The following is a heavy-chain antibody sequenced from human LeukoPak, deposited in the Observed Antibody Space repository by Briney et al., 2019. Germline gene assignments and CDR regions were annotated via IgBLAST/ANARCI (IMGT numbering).Heavy chain of an antibody. J-gene: IGHJ4*02. Sequence: GGSLRLSCAASGFTFISYSMNWVRQAPGKGLEWVSSISSSSSYIFYADSAKGRFTISRDNAKNSLYLQMDSLRAEDTAVYYCARGFGSSWFYFDYWGQGTLVTVSS. CDR3: ARGFGSSWFYFDY. CDR2: ISSSSSYI. CDR1: GFTFISYS. D-gene: IGHD6-13*01. V-gene: IGHV3-21*01.